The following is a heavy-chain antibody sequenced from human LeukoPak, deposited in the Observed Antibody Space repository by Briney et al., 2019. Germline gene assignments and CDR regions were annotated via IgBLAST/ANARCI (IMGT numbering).Heavy chain of an antibody. D-gene: IGHD6-13*01. CDR3: ARGTIAAAPNLVWFDP. J-gene: IGHJ5*02. V-gene: IGHV4-38-2*02. CDR2: IYHSGST. Sequence: SETLSLTCTVSGYSISSGYYWGWIRQPPGKGLEWIGSIYHSGSTYYNPSLKSRVTMSVDTSKNQFSLKLSSVTAADTAVYYCARGTIAAAPNLVWFDPWGQGTLVTVSS. CDR1: GYSISSGYY.